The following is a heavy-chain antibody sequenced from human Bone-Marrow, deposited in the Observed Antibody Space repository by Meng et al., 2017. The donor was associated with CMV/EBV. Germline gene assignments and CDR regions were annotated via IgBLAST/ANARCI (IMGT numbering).Heavy chain of an antibody. CDR1: GFTFSSYA. J-gene: IGHJ4*02. V-gene: IGHV3-30-3*01. Sequence: GGFLRLSCAASGFTFSSYAMHWVRQAPGKGLEWVAVISNDGSNKYYADSVKGRFTISRDNSKNTLYLQMNSLRAEDTAVYYCARSPDPDYSNPLDNWGQGTLVTVSS. CDR3: ARSPDPDYSNPLDN. D-gene: IGHD4-11*01. CDR2: ISNDGSNK.